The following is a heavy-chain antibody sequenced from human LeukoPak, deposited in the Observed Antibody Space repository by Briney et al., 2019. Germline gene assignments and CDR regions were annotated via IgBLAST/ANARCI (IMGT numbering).Heavy chain of an antibody. CDR1: GYTFTSYY. CDR3: ARGHSRNNWFDP. J-gene: IGHJ5*02. D-gene: IGHD2-21*01. Sequence: ASVKVSCKASGYTFTSYYMHWVRQAPGQRLEWMGWINAGNGNTKYSQEFQGRVTITRDTSASTAYMELSSLRSEDMAVYYCARGHSRNNWFDPWGQGTLVTVSS. V-gene: IGHV1-3*03. CDR2: INAGNGNT.